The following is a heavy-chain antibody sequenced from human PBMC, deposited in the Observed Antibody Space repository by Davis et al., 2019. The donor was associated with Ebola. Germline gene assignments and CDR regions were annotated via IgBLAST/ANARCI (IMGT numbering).Heavy chain of an antibody. CDR3: TTDRGSYYYYYYYGMDV. V-gene: IGHV3-15*01. D-gene: IGHD1-26*01. J-gene: IGHJ6*04. CDR1: GFTFSNAW. CDR2: IKSKTDCGTT. Sequence: GESLKISCAASGFTFSNAWMSWVRQAPGKGLEWVGRIKSKTDCGTTDYAAPVKGRFTISRDDSKNTLYLQMNSLKTEDTAVYYCTTDRGSYYYYYYYGMDVWGKGTTVTVSS.